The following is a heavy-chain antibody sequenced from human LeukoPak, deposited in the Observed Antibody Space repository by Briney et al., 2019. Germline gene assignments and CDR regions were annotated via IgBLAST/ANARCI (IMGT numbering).Heavy chain of an antibody. Sequence: SETLSLTCTVSGGSISSSSYNWGWIRQPPGKGLEWIGSVYYSGSTYYNPSLKSRVTMSVDTSKNQFSLKLSSVTAADTAVYYCARDPTYYYGSGSYIFDYWGQGTLVTVSS. V-gene: IGHV4-39*02. D-gene: IGHD3-10*01. CDR3: ARDPTYYYGSGSYIFDY. J-gene: IGHJ4*02. CDR2: VYYSGST. CDR1: GGSISSSSYN.